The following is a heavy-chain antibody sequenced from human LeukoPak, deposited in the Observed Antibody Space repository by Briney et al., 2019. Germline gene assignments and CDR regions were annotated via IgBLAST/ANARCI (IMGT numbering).Heavy chain of an antibody. J-gene: IGHJ3*02. CDR2: ISGSASST. D-gene: IGHD3-22*01. CDR3: ASGDSSGLDAFDI. V-gene: IGHV3-23*01. CDR1: RFTFSNYA. Sequence: GGSLRLSCAVSRFTFSNYAMSWVRQAPGKGLEWVSSISGSASSTYHADSVKGRFTISKDNAKNSLYLKMNSLRAEDTAVYYCASGDSSGLDAFDIWGQGTMVTVSS.